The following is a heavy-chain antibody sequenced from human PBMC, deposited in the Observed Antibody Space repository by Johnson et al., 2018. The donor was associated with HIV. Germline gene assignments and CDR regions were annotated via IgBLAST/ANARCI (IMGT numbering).Heavy chain of an antibody. D-gene: IGHD4-17*01. CDR2: ISYDGSNK. V-gene: IGHV3-30*04. CDR1: GFTFSSYA. J-gene: IGHJ3*02. CDR3: AREGWYGDYVDAFDI. Sequence: QVQLVESGGGVVQPGRSLRLSCAASGFTFSSYAMHWVRQAPGTGLEWVAVISYDGSNKYYADSVKGRFTISRDNSKNTLYLQMNSLRAEDRALYYCAREGWYGDYVDAFDIWGQGAMVTVSS.